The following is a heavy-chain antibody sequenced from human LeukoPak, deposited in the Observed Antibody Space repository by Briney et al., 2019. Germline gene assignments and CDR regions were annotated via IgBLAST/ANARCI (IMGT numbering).Heavy chain of an antibody. Sequence: GGSLRLSCTTSGFTFSRYDKQWVRQAPGKGLEWVSGISRSGPTYYRDSVRGRFTISRDNSKNTLYLQMNSLRAEDTAVYYCAKGESFAFATWGQGTMVTVSS. CDR3: AKGESFAFAT. CDR2: ISRSGPT. D-gene: IGHD2-21*01. V-gene: IGHV3-23*01. J-gene: IGHJ3*02. CDR1: GFTFSRYD.